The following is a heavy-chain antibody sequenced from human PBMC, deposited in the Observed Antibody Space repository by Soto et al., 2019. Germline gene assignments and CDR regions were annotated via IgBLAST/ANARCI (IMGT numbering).Heavy chain of an antibody. V-gene: IGHV4-39*01. Sequence: QLQLQESGPGLVKPSETLSLTCTVSGGSISSSSYYWGWIRQPPGKGLEWIGSIYYSGSTYYNPSLKSRVTISVDTSKNQFSLKLSSVTAADTAVYYCARLPNNLDYGDYGGPLDYYYYMDVWGKGTTVTVSS. D-gene: IGHD4-17*01. CDR2: IYYSGST. CDR3: ARLPNNLDYGDYGGPLDYYYYMDV. J-gene: IGHJ6*03. CDR1: GGSISSSSYY.